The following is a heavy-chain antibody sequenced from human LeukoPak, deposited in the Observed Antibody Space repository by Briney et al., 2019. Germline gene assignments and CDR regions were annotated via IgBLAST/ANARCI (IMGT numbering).Heavy chain of an antibody. J-gene: IGHJ4*02. V-gene: IGHV4-39*01. CDR2: MFYSGIT. CDR1: RGSISSSDYY. D-gene: IGHD3-3*01. Sequence: SETLSLTCMVSRGSISSSDYYWGCIRQPPGAGLEWLGSMFYSGITSYSPSLKSRVTISVETSKNQSSLKLSSVTAADTAVYFCARHGSSGVVITNFDYWGQGTLVTVSS. CDR3: ARHGSSGVVITNFDY.